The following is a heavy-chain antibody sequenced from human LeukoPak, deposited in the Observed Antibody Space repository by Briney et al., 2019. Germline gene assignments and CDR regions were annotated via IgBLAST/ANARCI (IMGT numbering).Heavy chain of an antibody. D-gene: IGHD6-19*01. J-gene: IGHJ4*02. CDR2: ISYDGSNK. CDR3: AKDRSSGPGY. CDR1: GFTFSSYG. V-gene: IGHV3-30*18. Sequence: GRSLRLSCAASGFTFSSYGMHWVRQAPGKGLEWVAVISYDGSNKYYADSVKGRFTIPRDNSKNTLYLQMNSLRAEDTAVYYCAKDRSSGPGYWGQGTLVTVSS.